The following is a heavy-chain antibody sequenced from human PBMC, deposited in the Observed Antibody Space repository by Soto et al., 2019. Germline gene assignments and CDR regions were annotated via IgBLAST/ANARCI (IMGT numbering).Heavy chain of an antibody. Sequence: GGSLRLSCAASGFAFYYYNMNCVRQAPGRGLEWVSSISGSGIDIHFTDSVKGRFTISRDSAKTSLYLQMDSLTAGDTAPYYCAKATATSGGAFDIRGQGTLVTVSS. J-gene: IGHJ3*02. D-gene: IGHD1-26*01. CDR1: GFAFYYYN. CDR3: AKATATSGGAFDI. V-gene: IGHV3-21*04. CDR2: ISGSGIDI.